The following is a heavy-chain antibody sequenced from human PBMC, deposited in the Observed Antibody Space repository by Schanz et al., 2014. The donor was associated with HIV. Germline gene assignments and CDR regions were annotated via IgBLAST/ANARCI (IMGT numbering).Heavy chain of an antibody. Sequence: QVQLVESGGGVVQPGRSLRLSCAASGFTFSTHWMSWVRQAPGKGLEWVADIWHDGMNKYYADSVKGRFTISRDNSKDTLYLQMTSLRAEDTAVYYCARGLPRFAVTTLDSWGQGTLVTVSS. CDR3: ARGLPRFAVTTLDS. D-gene: IGHD4-17*01. CDR1: GFTFSTHW. V-gene: IGHV3-33*08. CDR2: IWHDGMNK. J-gene: IGHJ4*02.